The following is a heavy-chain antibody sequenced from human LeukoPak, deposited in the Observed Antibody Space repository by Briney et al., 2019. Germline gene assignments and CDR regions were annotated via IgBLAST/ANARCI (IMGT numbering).Heavy chain of an antibody. V-gene: IGHV1-58*01. CDR1: GFTFTSSA. CDR3: AAGEVNGSGSYSVPDFDY. J-gene: IGHJ4*02. Sequence: GASVKVSCKASGFTFTSSAVQWVRQGRGQRLEWRGWIVVGSGNTNYAQKFQERVTITRDMSTSTAYMELSSLRSEDTAVYYCAAGEVNGSGSYSVPDFDYWGQGTLVTVSS. CDR2: IVVGSGNT. D-gene: IGHD3-10*01.